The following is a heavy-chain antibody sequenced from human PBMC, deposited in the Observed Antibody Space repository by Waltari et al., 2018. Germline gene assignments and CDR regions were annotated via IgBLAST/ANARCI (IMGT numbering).Heavy chain of an antibody. CDR2: IYYSGST. J-gene: IGHJ4*02. CDR1: GGSISSSSYY. V-gene: IGHV4-39*07. D-gene: IGHD2-15*01. CDR3: ARDLVAATIYYFDY. Sequence: QLQLQESGPGLVKPSETLSLTCTVSGGSISSSSYYWGWIRQPPGKGLEWIGSIYYSGSTYYTPSLKSRVTISVDTSKNQFSLKLSSVTAADTAVYYCARDLVAATIYYFDYWGQGTLVTVSS.